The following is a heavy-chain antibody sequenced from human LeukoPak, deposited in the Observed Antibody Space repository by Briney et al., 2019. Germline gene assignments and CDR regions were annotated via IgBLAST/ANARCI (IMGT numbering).Heavy chain of an antibody. V-gene: IGHV4-59*01. J-gene: IGHJ4*02. CDR1: GGSISGYY. CDR2: IYYSGST. D-gene: IGHD3-3*01. CDR3: ASSPYYDFWSGYLPPFDY. Sequence: SETLSLTCTVSGGSISGYYWSWIRQPPGKGLEWIGYIYYSGSTNYNPSLRSRVTISVDTSKNQFSLKLSSVTAADTAVYYCASSPYYDFWSGYLPPFDYWGQGTLVTVSS.